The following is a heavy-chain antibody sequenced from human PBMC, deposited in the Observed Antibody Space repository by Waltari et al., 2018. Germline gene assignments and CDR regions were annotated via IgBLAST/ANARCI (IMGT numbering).Heavy chain of an antibody. V-gene: IGHV3-43D*03. CDR2: INWDASFV. Sequence: EVQLVESGGLVVQPGGSLRLSCAASGFNFDHYAMYWVRQAPGKGLEWVAFINWDASFVDYGDSVKGRIIVSRDNRKNSLYLQFNSLQPEDTALYYCARERNSLYYYAMDVWGQGTTVTVSS. CDR1: GFNFDHYA. CDR3: ARERNSLYYYAMDV. J-gene: IGHJ6*02.